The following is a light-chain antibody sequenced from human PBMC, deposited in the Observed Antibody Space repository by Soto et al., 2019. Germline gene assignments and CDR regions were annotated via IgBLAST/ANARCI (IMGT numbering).Light chain of an antibody. V-gene: IGKV1-5*01. CDR1: QSISSW. CDR2: DAS. J-gene: IGKJ1*01. Sequence: DIQMTQSPSTLSASVGARVTITCRASQSISSWLAWYQQKPGKAPKLLIYDASRLESGVPSRFSGSGSGTEFTLTISSLQPDDFATYYCQQYNSYPWTFGKGTKVEIK. CDR3: QQYNSYPWT.